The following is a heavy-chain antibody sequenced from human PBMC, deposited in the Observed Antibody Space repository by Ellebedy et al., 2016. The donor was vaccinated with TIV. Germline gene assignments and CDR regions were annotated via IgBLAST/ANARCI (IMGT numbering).Heavy chain of an antibody. J-gene: IGHJ3*02. CDR3: AKDMIARTMIVQHGFEI. D-gene: IGHD3-22*01. V-gene: IGHV3-30*18. CDR1: GFSFSTYG. Sequence: GESLKISCAASGFSFSTYGMHWVRQAPGKGLEWVAVISYDGNNKYYADSVKGRFTISRDNSKNTLYLQMNSLRAEDTALYSCAKDMIARTMIVQHGFEIWGQGTMSIVSS. CDR2: ISYDGNNK.